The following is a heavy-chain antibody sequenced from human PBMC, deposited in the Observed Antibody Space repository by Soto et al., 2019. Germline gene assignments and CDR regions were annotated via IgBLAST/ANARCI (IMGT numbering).Heavy chain of an antibody. D-gene: IGHD3-22*01. J-gene: IGHJ4*02. CDR3: ARDRAVYYDRTLDY. V-gene: IGHV1-69*01. CDR2: IIPIFGTA. Sequence: QVQLVQSGAEVKKPGSSVKVSCTASGGTFSSYAISWVRQAPGQGLEWMGGIIPIFGTANYAQKFQGRVTITADESTSTAYMELSSLRSEDTAVYYCARDRAVYYDRTLDYWGQGTLVTVSS. CDR1: GGTFSSYA.